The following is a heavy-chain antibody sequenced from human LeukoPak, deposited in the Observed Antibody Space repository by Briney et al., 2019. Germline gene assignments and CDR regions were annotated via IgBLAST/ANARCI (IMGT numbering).Heavy chain of an antibody. CDR3: ARDYCGGDCYPFDY. CDR2: INWDGGST. CDR1: GFTFNDYG. Sequence: GGSLRLSCAVSGFTFNDYGMSWVRQAPGKGLEWVSGINWDGGSTGYADSVKGRFTISRDNAKKSVYLKMNSLRGEDTALYYCARDYCGGDCYPFDYWGQGTLVTVSS. V-gene: IGHV3-20*04. J-gene: IGHJ4*02. D-gene: IGHD2-21*02.